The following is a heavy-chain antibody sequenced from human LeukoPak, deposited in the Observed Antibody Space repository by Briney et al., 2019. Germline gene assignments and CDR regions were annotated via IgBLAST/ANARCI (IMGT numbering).Heavy chain of an antibody. CDR1: GGSISSSSYY. V-gene: IGHV4-39*01. CDR3: ARGRDGYNFDY. Sequence: SETLSLTCTVSGGSISSSSYYWGWIRQPPGKGLEWTGSVYYSGSTYYNPSLKSRVTISVDTSKNQFSLKLSSVTAADTAVYYCARGRDGYNFDYWGQGTLVTVSS. D-gene: IGHD5-24*01. CDR2: VYYSGST. J-gene: IGHJ4*02.